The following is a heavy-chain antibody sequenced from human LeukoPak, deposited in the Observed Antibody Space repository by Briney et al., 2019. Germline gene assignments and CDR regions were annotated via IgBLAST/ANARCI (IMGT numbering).Heavy chain of an antibody. CDR2: ISPSGGST. J-gene: IGHJ4*02. V-gene: IGHV1-46*01. CDR1: GYTFTGYY. Sequence: ASVKVSCKASGYTFTGYYMHWVRQAPGQGLEWMGIISPSGGSTSYAQKFQGRVTMTRDTSTSTVYMELSSLRSEDTAVYYCARRLVGVGGFDYWGQGTLVTVSS. D-gene: IGHD6-19*01. CDR3: ARRLVGVGGFDY.